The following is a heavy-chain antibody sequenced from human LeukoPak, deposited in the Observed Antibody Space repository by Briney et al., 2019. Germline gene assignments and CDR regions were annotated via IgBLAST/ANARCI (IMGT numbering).Heavy chain of an antibody. D-gene: IGHD6-19*01. CDR2: IRYDGSNK. V-gene: IGHV3-30*02. J-gene: IGHJ4*02. Sequence: GRPLRLSCAASGFTFSSYGMHWVRQAPGKGLEWVAFIRYDGSNKYYADSVKGRFTISRDSSKNTLFLEMNSLRVEDTAVYYCAKRHTTGWYLFDYWGQGTLVTVSS. CDR1: GFTFSSYG. CDR3: AKRHTTGWYLFDY.